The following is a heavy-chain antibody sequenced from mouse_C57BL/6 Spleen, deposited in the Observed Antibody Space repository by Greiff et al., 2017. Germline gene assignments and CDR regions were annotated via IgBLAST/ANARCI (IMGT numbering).Heavy chain of an antibody. CDR1: GYTFTSYG. Sequence: QVQLKESGAELARPGASVKLSCKASGYTFTSYGISWVKQRTGQGLEWIGEIYPRSGNTYYNEKFKGKATLTADKSSSTAYMELRSLTSEDSAVYFCASGDYYGSSPAWFAYWGQGTLVTVSA. V-gene: IGHV1-81*01. CDR3: ASGDYYGSSPAWFAY. D-gene: IGHD1-1*01. J-gene: IGHJ3*01. CDR2: IYPRSGNT.